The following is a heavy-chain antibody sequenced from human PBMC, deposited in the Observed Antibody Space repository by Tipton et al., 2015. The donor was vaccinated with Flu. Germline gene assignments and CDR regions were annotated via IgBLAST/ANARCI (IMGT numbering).Heavy chain of an antibody. J-gene: IGHJ5*02. CDR3: ARRDYSNYVSDPKSWFDP. Sequence: TLFLTCTISGDSISSRYYWGWIRQPPGKGLGWIGNIFRTGSTYHNPSLKSRVTMSVDTSKNQFSLKVFSVTAADTAVYYGARRDYSNYVSDPKSWFDPWGQGILVTVSS. CDR1: GDSISSRYY. CDR2: IFRTGST. V-gene: IGHV4-38-2*02. D-gene: IGHD4-11*01.